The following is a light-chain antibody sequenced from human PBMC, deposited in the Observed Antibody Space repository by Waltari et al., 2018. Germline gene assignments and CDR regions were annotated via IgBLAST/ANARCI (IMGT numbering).Light chain of an antibody. Sequence: AIRITQSPSSLSASTGDSVTITCRASQGISSYLAWYQQKPGKAPKLQIYAASTLQSGDPSRFSGSGSGTDFTLAISCRQSEDFATYYCQQYYSYPWTFGQGTKVEIK. CDR2: AAS. V-gene: IGKV1-8*01. CDR3: QQYYSYPWT. J-gene: IGKJ1*01. CDR1: QGISSY.